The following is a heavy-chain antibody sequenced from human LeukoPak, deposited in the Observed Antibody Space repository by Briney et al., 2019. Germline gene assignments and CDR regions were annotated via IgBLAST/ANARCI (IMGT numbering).Heavy chain of an antibody. CDR2: IYYDGSDK. CDR3: AKDSGGGDDY. J-gene: IGHJ4*02. V-gene: IGHV3-30*04. Sequence: PGRSLRLSCAASGFTFSNYAMHWVRQAPGKGLEWVAVIYYDGSDKYYADSVKGRFTISRDNSKNTLYLQMNSLRAEDTAVYYCAKDSGGGDDYWGQGTLVTVSS. CDR1: GFTFSNYA. D-gene: IGHD3-16*01.